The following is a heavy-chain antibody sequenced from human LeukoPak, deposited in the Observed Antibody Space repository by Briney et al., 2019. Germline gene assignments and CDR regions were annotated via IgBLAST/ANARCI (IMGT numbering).Heavy chain of an antibody. CDR2: IYTSGST. V-gene: IGHV4-4*07. J-gene: IGHJ4*02. D-gene: IGHD6-6*01. Sequence: SSETLSLTCTVSGGSISSYYWSWIRQPAGKGLEWIGRIYTSGSTNYNPSLKSRVTMSVDTSKNQFSLKLRSVTAADTAVYYCARGDTVAARPGRFDYWGQGTLVTVSS. CDR1: GGSISSYY. CDR3: ARGDTVAARPGRFDY.